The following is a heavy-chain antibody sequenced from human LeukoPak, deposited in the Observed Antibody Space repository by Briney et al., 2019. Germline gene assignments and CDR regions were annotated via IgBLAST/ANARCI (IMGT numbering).Heavy chain of an antibody. V-gene: IGHV3-30*02. Sequence: PGGSLRLSCAASGFTFSSYGMHWVRQAPGKGPEWVAFIHYDGVNKYYSDSVKGRFTISRDNSKNTLYLQMNSLRPEDTAVYYCARDRGYSGYDLQYWGQGTLVTVSS. J-gene: IGHJ4*02. CDR2: IHYDGVNK. D-gene: IGHD5-12*01. CDR3: ARDRGYSGYDLQY. CDR1: GFTFSSYG.